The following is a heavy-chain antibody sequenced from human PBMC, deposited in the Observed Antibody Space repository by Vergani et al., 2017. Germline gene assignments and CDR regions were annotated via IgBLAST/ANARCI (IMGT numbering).Heavy chain of an antibody. CDR3: ARDPDIVVVPAAPYYYYYYGMDV. Sequence: QVQLVQSGAEVKKPGASVKVSCKASGYTFTSYGISWVRQAPGQGLEWRGWISAYNGTTNYAQKLQGRVTMTTDTSTSSAYMELRSLRSNDTAVYYCARDPDIVVVPAAPYYYYYYGMDVWGQGTTVTVSS. D-gene: IGHD2-2*01. CDR2: ISAYNGTT. V-gene: IGHV1-18*04. CDR1: GYTFTSYG. J-gene: IGHJ6*02.